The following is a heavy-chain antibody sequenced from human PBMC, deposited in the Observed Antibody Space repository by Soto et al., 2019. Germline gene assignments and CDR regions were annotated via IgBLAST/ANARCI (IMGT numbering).Heavy chain of an antibody. CDR2: IYSAGST. J-gene: IGHJ4*02. V-gene: IGHV3-66*01. Sequence: PGGSLRLSCAASGFIVSSSYMSWVRQAPGKGLEKVAVIYSAGSTYYGDSVKGRFNIYRDSSKNTLYLQMNSLRAEDTAVYYCAKSPGMYYYDSSGYYHYDYWGQGTLVTVSS. D-gene: IGHD3-22*01. CDR3: AKSPGMYYYDSSGYYHYDY. CDR1: GFIVSSSY.